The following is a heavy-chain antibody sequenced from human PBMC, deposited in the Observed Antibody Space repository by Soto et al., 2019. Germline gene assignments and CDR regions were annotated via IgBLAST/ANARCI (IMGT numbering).Heavy chain of an antibody. CDR1: GFTFSSYG. D-gene: IGHD5-12*01. J-gene: IGHJ6*03. Sequence: GGSLRLSCAASGFTFSSYGMHWVRQAPGKGLEWVAVISYDGSNKYYADSVKGRFTISRDNSKNTLYLQMNSLRAEDTAVYYCAKDMATGRIRWYYYYYMDVWGKGTTVTVSS. CDR3: AKDMATGRIRWYYYYYMDV. CDR2: ISYDGSNK. V-gene: IGHV3-30*18.